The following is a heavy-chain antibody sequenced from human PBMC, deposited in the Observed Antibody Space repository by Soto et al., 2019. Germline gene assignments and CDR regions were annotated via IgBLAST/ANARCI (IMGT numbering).Heavy chain of an antibody. V-gene: IGHV4-31*03. J-gene: IGHJ6*03. CDR3: AREHYSNYPNYYYYMDV. D-gene: IGHD4-4*01. Sequence: TLSLTCTVSGGSISSGGYYWSWIRQHPGKGLEWIGYIYYSGSTYYNPSLKSRVTISVDTSKNQFSLKLSSVTAADTAVYYCAREHYSNYPNYYYYMDVWGKGTTVTVSS. CDR1: GGSISSGGYY. CDR2: IYYSGST.